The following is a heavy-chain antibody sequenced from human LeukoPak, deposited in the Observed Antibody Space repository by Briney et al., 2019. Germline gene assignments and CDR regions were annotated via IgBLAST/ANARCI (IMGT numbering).Heavy chain of an antibody. V-gene: IGHV1-69*05. CDR2: IIPIFGTA. D-gene: IGHD6-13*01. Sequence: GASVKVSCKASGGTFSSYAISWVRQAPGQGLEWMGGIIPIFGTANYAQKFQGRVTITTDESTSTAYMELSSLRSEDTAVYYCARDHQGTYSEPLGIWGQGTLVTVSS. CDR3: ARDHQGTYSEPLGI. J-gene: IGHJ4*02. CDR1: GGTFSSYA.